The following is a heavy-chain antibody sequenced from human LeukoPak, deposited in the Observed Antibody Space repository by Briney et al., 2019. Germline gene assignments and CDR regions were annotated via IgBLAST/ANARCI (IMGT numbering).Heavy chain of an antibody. D-gene: IGHD1-14*01. V-gene: IGHV3-23*01. Sequence: GGSLRLSCAASGFTHSNYAMSWVRQAPGKGLERVSVISGSGGSTYYADSVKGRLTISRDISKNTLYLQMNSLRAEDTAVYYCASKPYPTFDYWGQGTLVTVSS. CDR2: ISGSGGST. CDR1: GFTHSNYA. CDR3: ASKPYPTFDY. J-gene: IGHJ4*02.